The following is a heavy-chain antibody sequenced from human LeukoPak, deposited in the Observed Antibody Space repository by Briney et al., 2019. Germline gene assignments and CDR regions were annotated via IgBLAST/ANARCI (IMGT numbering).Heavy chain of an antibody. Sequence: GGSLRLSCAASGFIFSSYEMNWVRQAPGKGLEWVAFIRYDGGNRYYSDSVKGRFTISRDNSKDTLYLQMNSLRAEDTAVYYCAKDRWGDGYNYYFDYWGQGTLVTVSS. D-gene: IGHD5-24*01. CDR1: GFIFSSYE. CDR3: AKDRWGDGYNYYFDY. J-gene: IGHJ4*02. V-gene: IGHV3-30*02. CDR2: IRYDGGNR.